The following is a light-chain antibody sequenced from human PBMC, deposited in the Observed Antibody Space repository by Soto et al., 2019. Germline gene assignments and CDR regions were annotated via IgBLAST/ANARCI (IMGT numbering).Light chain of an antibody. CDR1: QSISSW. CDR2: DAS. Sequence: DIQMTQSTSTLSASVGDRVTITCRASQSISSWLAWYQQKPGKPPKLLIYDASSLESGVPSRFSGSGSGTEFTLTISSLEPDDFATYYCQQYDTYWSFGQGTKVDI. J-gene: IGKJ1*01. CDR3: QQYDTYWS. V-gene: IGKV1-5*01.